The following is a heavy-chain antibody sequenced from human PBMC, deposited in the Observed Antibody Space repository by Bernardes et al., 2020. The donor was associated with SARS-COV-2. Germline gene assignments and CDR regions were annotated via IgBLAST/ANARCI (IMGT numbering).Heavy chain of an antibody. CDR2: FDPEDGET. Sequence: ASVKVSCKVSGYSLSELCIHWVRQAPGKGLEWMGSFDPEDGETIYAQKFQGRVTMTEDTSTDTAYMELSSLRSEDTAVYYCATGAVTYYYDSRGYYRLDYWGQGTLVTVSS. CDR1: GYSLSELC. CDR3: ATGAVTYYYDSRGYYRLDY. J-gene: IGHJ4*02. D-gene: IGHD3-22*01. V-gene: IGHV1-24*01.